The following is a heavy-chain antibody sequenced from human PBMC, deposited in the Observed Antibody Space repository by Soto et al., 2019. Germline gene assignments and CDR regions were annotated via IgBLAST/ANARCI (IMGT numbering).Heavy chain of an antibody. J-gene: IGHJ5*02. CDR2: ISYGGSNQ. CDR3: AKDNCISTSCYRLYNWFDP. CDR1: GFTFSSYG. Sequence: QVQLVESGGGVVQPGRSLRLSCAASGFTFSSYGMHWVRQAPGKGLEWVAVISYGGSNQYYADSVKGRFTISRDNSKNTLYLQMTNRRAEDTAVYYCAKDNCISTSCYRLYNWFDPWGQGTLVTVSS. D-gene: IGHD2-2*01. V-gene: IGHV3-30*18.